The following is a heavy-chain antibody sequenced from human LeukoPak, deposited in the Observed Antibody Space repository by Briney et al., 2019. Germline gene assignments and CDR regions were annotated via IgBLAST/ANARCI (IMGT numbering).Heavy chain of an antibody. V-gene: IGHV4-59*11. D-gene: IGHD3-10*01. CDR3: ARLVWLGESPGSWFDS. J-gene: IGHJ5*01. CDR1: GGSITSHF. Sequence: SETLSLTCSVSGGSITSHFWSRIRQPPGKGLEWIGYIHYSGSINYNPSLKSRVTISPDTSKNQLFLKLNSVTAADTAVYYCARLVWLGESPGSWFDSWGQGTLVTVSS. CDR2: IHYSGSI.